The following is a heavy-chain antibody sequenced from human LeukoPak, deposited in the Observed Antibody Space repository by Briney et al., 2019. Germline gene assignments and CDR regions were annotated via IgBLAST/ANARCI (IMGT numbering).Heavy chain of an antibody. V-gene: IGHV3-48*03. CDR1: GFTFSSYA. J-gene: IGHJ6*04. CDR3: AELGITMIGGV. CDR2: ISSSGSTI. Sequence: PGRSLRLSCAASGFTFSSYAMHWVRQAPGKGLEWVSYISSSGSTIYYADSVKGRFTISRDNAKNSLYPQMNSLRAEDTAVYYCAELGITMIGGVWGKGTTVTISS. D-gene: IGHD3-10*02.